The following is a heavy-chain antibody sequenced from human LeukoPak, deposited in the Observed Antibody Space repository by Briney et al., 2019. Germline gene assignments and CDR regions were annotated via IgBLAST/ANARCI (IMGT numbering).Heavy chain of an antibody. J-gene: IGHJ4*02. CDR1: GYTFTSYY. Sequence: ASVKVSRKASGYTFTSYYMHWVRQAPGQGLEWMGIINPSGGSTSYAQKFQGRVTMTRDTSTSTVYMELSSLRSEDTAVYYCARDSDYYDSSGYLPQYYFDYWGQGTLVTVSS. V-gene: IGHV1-46*01. D-gene: IGHD3-22*01. CDR2: INPSGGST. CDR3: ARDSDYYDSSGYLPQYYFDY.